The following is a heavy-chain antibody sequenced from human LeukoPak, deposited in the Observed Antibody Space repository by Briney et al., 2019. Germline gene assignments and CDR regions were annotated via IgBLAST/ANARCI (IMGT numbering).Heavy chain of an antibody. V-gene: IGHV3-23*01. CDR3: ARGEGYCSSSSCPRPTPPVYYFDY. D-gene: IGHD2-15*01. J-gene: IGHJ4*02. CDR1: GFTFSSYA. Sequence: GGSLRLSCAASGFTFSSYAMSWVRQAPGKGLEWVSAISGSGGSTYYADSVKGRFTISRDNSKNTLYLQMNSLRAEDTAVYYCARGEGYCSSSSCPRPTPPVYYFDYWGQGTLVTVSS. CDR2: ISGSGGST.